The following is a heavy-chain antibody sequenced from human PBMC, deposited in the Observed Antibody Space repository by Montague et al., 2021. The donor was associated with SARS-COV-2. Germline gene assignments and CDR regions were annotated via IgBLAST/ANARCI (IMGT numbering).Heavy chain of an antibody. CDR3: ARGIWYAN. CDR2: IYYSGST. J-gene: IGHJ4*02. V-gene: IGHV4-59*01. CDR1: GGSISPYY. Sequence: SETLSLTSTLSGGSISPYYWNWIRQSPGKGLEWIGDIYYSGSTTYNPSLESRVTISVGTSKNQFSLRLSSVTAADTAVYYCARGIWYANWGQGILVTVSS. D-gene: IGHD6-13*01.